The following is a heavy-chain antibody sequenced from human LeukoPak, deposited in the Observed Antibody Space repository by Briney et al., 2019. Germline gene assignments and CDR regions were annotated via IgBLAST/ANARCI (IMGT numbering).Heavy chain of an antibody. Sequence: GGSLRLSCAASGFRFDSFYMGWIRQVPGKGLDYIALISASGGVPYYAESVEGRFTISRDNAKNSVSLQMNSLSADDTAIYYCARSLIVASEDYWGQGTQVIVSS. CDR3: ARSLIVASEDY. V-gene: IGHV3-11*04. D-gene: IGHD3-22*01. CDR1: GFRFDSFY. J-gene: IGHJ4*02. CDR2: ISASGGVP.